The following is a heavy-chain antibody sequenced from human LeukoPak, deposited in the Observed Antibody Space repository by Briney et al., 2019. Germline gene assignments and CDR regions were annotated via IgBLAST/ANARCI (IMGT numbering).Heavy chain of an antibody. CDR1: GFTFSSYA. CDR3: ASLAAAGIIDP. D-gene: IGHD6-13*01. J-gene: IGHJ5*02. CDR2: ISYDGNSE. V-gene: IGHV3-30*03. Sequence: GGSLRLSCAASGFTFSSYAMHWVRQAPGKGLEWVAVISYDGNSEYYTDSVKGRFTISRDNAKNSLYLQMNSLRAEDTAVYYCASLAAAGIIDPWGQGTLVTVSS.